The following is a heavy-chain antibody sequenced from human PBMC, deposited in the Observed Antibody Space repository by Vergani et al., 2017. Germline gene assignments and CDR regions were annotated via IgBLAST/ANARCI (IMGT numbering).Heavy chain of an antibody. Sequence: QVQLVQSGAEVKKPGASVKVSCKASGYTFTSYDINWVRQATGQGLEWLGWMNPNSGNTGYAQKFQGRVTMTRDTSTSTVYMELSSPRSDDTAVYYCAREALGYCSSTSCYERSGYYYYGMDVWGQGTTVTVSS. J-gene: IGHJ6*02. CDR1: GYTFTSYD. V-gene: IGHV1-8*01. CDR3: AREALGYCSSTSCYERSGYYYYGMDV. CDR2: MNPNSGNT. D-gene: IGHD2-2*01.